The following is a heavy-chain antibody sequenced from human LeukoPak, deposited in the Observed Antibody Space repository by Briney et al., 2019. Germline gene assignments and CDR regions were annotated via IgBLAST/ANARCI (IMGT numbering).Heavy chain of an antibody. CDR2: INSDGSSI. CDR3: AVIVAVSVADY. CDR1: GFTFSSYW. J-gene: IGHJ4*02. D-gene: IGHD2-2*01. Sequence: GGSLRLSCAASGFTFSSYWMHWVRQAPGKGLVWVSRINSDGSSISYADSVKGRFTISRDNTKNTLYLQMNSLRAEDTAAYYCAVIVAVSVADYWGQGTLVTVSS. V-gene: IGHV3-74*01.